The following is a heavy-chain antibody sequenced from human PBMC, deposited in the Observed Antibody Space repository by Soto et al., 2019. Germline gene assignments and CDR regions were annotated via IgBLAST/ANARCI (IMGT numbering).Heavy chain of an antibody. V-gene: IGHV4-39*07. CDR1: GGSISSSSYY. D-gene: IGHD3-3*01. J-gene: IGHJ4*02. CDR2: INHSGST. CDR3: ARAWRLDY. Sequence: TSETLSLTCTVSGGSISSSSYYWSWIRQPPGKGLEWIGEINHSGSTNYNPSLKSRVTISVDTSKNQFSLKLSSVTAADTAVYYCARAWRLDYWGQGTLVTVSS.